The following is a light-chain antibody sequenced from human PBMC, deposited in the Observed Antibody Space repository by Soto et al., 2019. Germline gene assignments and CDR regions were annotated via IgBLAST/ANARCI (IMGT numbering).Light chain of an antibody. Sequence: DIQMTQSPSTLSASVGDRVTITCRASQSISSWLAWYQQKPGKAPKLLIYKAYSLESGVPSMFSGIVSGTEFTLTISSLQPDDFATYYCQQFNNYPWTFGQGTKVDIK. CDR3: QQFNNYPWT. J-gene: IGKJ1*01. CDR1: QSISSW. CDR2: KAY. V-gene: IGKV1-5*03.